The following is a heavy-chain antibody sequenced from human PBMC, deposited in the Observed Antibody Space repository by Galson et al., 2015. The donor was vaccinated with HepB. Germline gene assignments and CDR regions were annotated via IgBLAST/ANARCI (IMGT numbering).Heavy chain of an antibody. CDR3: ARDRLGYYGMDV. D-gene: IGHD6-19*01. CDR1: GFTFTSYS. V-gene: IGHV3-48*02. CDR2: ISGSSSTI. Sequence: SLRLSCAASGFTFTSYSMNWVRQAPGKGLEWVSYISGSSSTIYYADSVKGRFTISKDNAKNSLYLQMNSLRDEDTAVYYCARDRLGYYGMDVWGQGTTVTVSS. J-gene: IGHJ6*02.